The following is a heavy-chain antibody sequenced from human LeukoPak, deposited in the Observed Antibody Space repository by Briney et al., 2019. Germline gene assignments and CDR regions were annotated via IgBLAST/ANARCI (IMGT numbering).Heavy chain of an antibody. CDR3: AREIVGATPYFDY. Sequence: GGSLRLSCAASGFTFNAFEMNWARQAPGKGLEWVSYISTSSSIIYFADSVKGRFTISRDNAKNSLYLQMDSLRAEDTAVYYCAREIVGATPYFDYWGRGTLVTVSS. V-gene: IGHV3-48*03. CDR2: ISTSSSII. J-gene: IGHJ4*02. D-gene: IGHD1-26*01. CDR1: GFTFNAFE.